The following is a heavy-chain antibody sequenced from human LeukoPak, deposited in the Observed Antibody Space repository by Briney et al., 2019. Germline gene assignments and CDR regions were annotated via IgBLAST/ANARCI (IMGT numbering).Heavy chain of an antibody. V-gene: IGHV4-38-2*01. CDR1: DYSIIDGHY. D-gene: IGHD6-19*01. CDR2: IYHTGRT. Sequence: SETLSLTCAGSDYSIIDGHYWGWIRQPPGNGLEWIGTIYHTGRTDYNPSLKSRVTMSVDTSKNQFSLRLTSMTAADTAVYYCARGPLSISVAGWYAAHWGQGTLVTVSS. CDR3: ARGPLSISVAGWYAAH. J-gene: IGHJ4*02.